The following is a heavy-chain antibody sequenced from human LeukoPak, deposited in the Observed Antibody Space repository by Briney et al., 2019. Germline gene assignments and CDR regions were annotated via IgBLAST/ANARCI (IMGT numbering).Heavy chain of an antibody. CDR1: GGSFSGYY. Sequence: SETLSLTCAVYGGSFSGYYWSWIRQPPGKGLEWIGEINHSGSTNYNPSLKSRVTISVDTSKNQFSLKLSSVTAADTAVYYCARAHYSFVIDYWGQGTLVTVSS. V-gene: IGHV4-34*01. D-gene: IGHD4-11*01. CDR3: ARAHYSFVIDY. J-gene: IGHJ4*02. CDR2: INHSGST.